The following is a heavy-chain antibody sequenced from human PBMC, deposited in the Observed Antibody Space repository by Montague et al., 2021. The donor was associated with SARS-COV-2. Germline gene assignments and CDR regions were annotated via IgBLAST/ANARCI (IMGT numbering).Heavy chain of an antibody. J-gene: IGHJ4*02. CDR1: GGSISRFN. V-gene: IGHV4-59*12. Sequence: SETLSLTCTVSGGSISRFNWCWCRQRPRQGLELMGNISNNCSTNYNPSLTSQVTMSVYTAKNKFSLKLNSVTAADTAVYYCARPYSPTLPVVYWGQGTLVTVSS. CDR2: ISNNCST. D-gene: IGHD4-11*01. CDR3: ARPYSPTLPVVY.